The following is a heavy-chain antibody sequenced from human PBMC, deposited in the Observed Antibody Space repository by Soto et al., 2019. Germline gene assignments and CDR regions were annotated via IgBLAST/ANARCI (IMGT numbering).Heavy chain of an antibody. CDR1: GYTFTSYG. Sequence: PSVKVSCKASGYTFTSYGISWLRQSAGQGLEWMGWISAYNGNTNYAQKLQGRVTMTTDTSTSTAYMNLRSLRSDDTAVYYCGRDVDTAMVPGLSGGSWGRGTLVAVSS. J-gene: IGHJ4*02. D-gene: IGHD5-18*01. V-gene: IGHV1-18*01. CDR3: GRDVDTAMVPGLSGGS. CDR2: ISAYNGNT.